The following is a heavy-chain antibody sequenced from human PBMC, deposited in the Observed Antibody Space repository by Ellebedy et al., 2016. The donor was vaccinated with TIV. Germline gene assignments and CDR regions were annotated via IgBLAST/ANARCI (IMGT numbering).Heavy chain of an antibody. V-gene: IGHV1-3*01. CDR2: INAGNGNT. D-gene: IGHD6-19*01. Sequence: ASVKVSCKASGYTFTSYAMHWVRQAPGQRLEWMGWINAGNGNTKYSQKFQGRVTITRDTSASTAYMELSSLRSEDTAVYYCARDFGVAVAGTDYWGQGTLVTVSS. CDR3: ARDFGVAVAGTDY. J-gene: IGHJ4*02. CDR1: GYTFTSYA.